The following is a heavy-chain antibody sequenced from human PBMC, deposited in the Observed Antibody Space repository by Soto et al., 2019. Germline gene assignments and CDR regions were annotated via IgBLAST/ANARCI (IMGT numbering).Heavy chain of an antibody. CDR2: IYYSGST. J-gene: IGHJ6*02. V-gene: IGHV4-39*01. CDR1: GGSISSSSYY. CDR3: ARLADYYDVWSGYYTNYYYGMDV. D-gene: IGHD3-3*01. Sequence: SETLCLTCTVSGGSISSSSYYWGWIRQPPGKGLEWIGSIYYSGSTYYNPSLKSRVTISVDTSKNQFSLKLSSVTAADTAVYYCARLADYYDVWSGYYTNYYYGMDVWGQGTTVTVSS.